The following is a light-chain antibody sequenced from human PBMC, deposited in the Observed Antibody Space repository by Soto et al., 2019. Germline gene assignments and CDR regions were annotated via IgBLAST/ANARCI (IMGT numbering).Light chain of an antibody. CDR3: QQADSIPWT. CDR1: HDINTY. J-gene: IGKJ1*01. V-gene: IGKV1-12*01. Sequence: DIQMTQSPSSVSASVGDTVTITCRASHDINTYLGWYQQKPGKAPRLLIYAASSLQSGVPSRFSGLGSGTDFSLTISSLQPEDFAIYYCQQADSIPWTFGQGTRWIS. CDR2: AAS.